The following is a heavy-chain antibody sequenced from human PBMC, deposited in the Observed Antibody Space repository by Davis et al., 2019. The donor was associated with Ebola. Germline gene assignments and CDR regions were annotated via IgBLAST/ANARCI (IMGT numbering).Heavy chain of an antibody. D-gene: IGHD2-15*01. CDR3: ARVGGSCYGY. CDR1: GFTFSSYS. CDR2: ISSSSSYI. Sequence: GESLKISCAASGFTFSSYSMNWVRQAPGKGLEWVSSISSSSSYIYYADSVKGRFTISRDNAKNSLYLQMNSLRAEDTAVYYCARVGGSCYGYWGQGALVSVSS. J-gene: IGHJ4*02. V-gene: IGHV3-21*01.